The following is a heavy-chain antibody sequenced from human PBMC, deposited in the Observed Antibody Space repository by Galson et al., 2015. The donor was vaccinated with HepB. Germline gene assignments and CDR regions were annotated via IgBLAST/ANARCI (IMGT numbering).Heavy chain of an antibody. J-gene: IGHJ4*02. D-gene: IGHD5-24*01. CDR3: ARGNHTDMAMCGFFFDY. V-gene: IGHV3-11*06. CDR1: GFTFSDYY. CDR2: INSGSYDT. Sequence: SLRLSCAASGFTFSDYYMSWIRQAPGKGLEWISYINSGSYDTDYADSVKGRFTISRDNAKNSLFLQMNSLRVEDTAVYYCARGNHTDMAMCGFFFDYWGRGTLVSVSA.